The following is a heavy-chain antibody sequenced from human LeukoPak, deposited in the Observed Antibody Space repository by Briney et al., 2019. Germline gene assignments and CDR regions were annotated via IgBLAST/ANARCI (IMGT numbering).Heavy chain of an antibody. V-gene: IGHV3-23*01. CDR3: ARQPYFYYYLDV. CDR1: GFAFNNDA. D-gene: IGHD3-10*01. CDR2: IVGDSTIE. J-gene: IGHJ6*03. Sequence: PGRSLRLSCAASGFAFNNDAMTWVRQAPGKGLESVSTIVGDSTIEYYADSVRGRFSISSDNSKTMLFLHMNSLRAEDTAIYYCARQPYFYYYLDVWGKGTTVTVSS.